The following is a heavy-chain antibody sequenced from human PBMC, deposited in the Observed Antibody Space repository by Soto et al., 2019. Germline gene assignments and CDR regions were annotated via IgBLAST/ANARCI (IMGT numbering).Heavy chain of an antibody. CDR1: GRIFSSFP. CDR2: VISASGSV. CDR3: ARVGSRDAYNYVLDQ. J-gene: IGHJ1*01. Sequence: QVQVVQSGAEEKKPGSSVKISCKASGRIFSSFPTSWVRQVPGQGLEWMGGVISASGSVTYAPKFQGRVTMTAVNSAGIGYMELTSLTSEDTAIYYCARVGSRDAYNYVLDQWGPGTMVTGSS. D-gene: IGHD5-18*01. V-gene: IGHV1-69*06.